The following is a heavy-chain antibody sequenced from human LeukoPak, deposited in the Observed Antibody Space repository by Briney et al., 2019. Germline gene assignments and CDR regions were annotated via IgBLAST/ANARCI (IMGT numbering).Heavy chain of an antibody. D-gene: IGHD6-19*01. J-gene: IGHJ5*02. CDR1: GFTFSSYA. V-gene: IGHV3-23*01. Sequence: PGGSLRLSCAASGFTFSSYAMSWVRQAPGKGLEWVSAISGSGGSTYYADSVKGRFTISRDNSKSTQYLQMNSLRAEDTAVYYCAKEPRIAVAGDNWFDPWGQGTLVTVSS. CDR3: AKEPRIAVAGDNWFDP. CDR2: ISGSGGST.